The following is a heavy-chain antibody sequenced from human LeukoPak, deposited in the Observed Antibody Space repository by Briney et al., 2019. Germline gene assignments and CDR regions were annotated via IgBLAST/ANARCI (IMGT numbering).Heavy chain of an antibody. CDR3: ARGLYGGNSKVGDY. D-gene: IGHD4-23*01. Sequence: GASVKVSCKASGYTFTSYDINWVRQATGQGLEWMGWINPNSGGTNYAQKFQGRVTMTRDTSISTAYMELSRLRSDDTAVYYCARGLYGGNSKVGDYWGQGTLVTVSS. J-gene: IGHJ4*02. CDR1: GYTFTSYD. CDR2: INPNSGGT. V-gene: IGHV1-2*02.